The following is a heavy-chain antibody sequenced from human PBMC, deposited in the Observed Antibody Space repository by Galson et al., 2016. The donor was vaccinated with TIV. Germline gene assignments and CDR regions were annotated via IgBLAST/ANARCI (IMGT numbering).Heavy chain of an antibody. V-gene: IGHV3-21*04. CDR1: GFTFSSYT. J-gene: IGHJ4*02. CDR2: IRSSSSYK. Sequence: SLRLSCAASGFTFSSYTMAWVRQAPGKGLEWVSSIRSSSSYKSYADSVKGRFTISRGNSKNTLYLQMNGLRADDTAVYYCAKSGTNLIDYWGQGTLVSVFS. D-gene: IGHD1-14*01. CDR3: AKSGTNLIDY.